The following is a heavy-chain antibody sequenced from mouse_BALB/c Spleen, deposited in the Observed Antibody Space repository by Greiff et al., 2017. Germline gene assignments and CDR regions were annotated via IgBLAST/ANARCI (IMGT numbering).Heavy chain of an antibody. V-gene: IGHV1-77*01. CDR3: ARVRPHFDY. Sequence: VQLVESGPELVKPGASVKMSCKASGYTFTDYVISWVKQRTGQGLEWIGEIYPGSGSTYYNEKFKGKATLTADKSSNTAYMQLSSLTSEDSAVYFCARVRPHFDYWGQGTTLTVSS. CDR2: IYPGSGST. CDR1: GYTFTDYV. J-gene: IGHJ2*01. D-gene: IGHD1-2*01.